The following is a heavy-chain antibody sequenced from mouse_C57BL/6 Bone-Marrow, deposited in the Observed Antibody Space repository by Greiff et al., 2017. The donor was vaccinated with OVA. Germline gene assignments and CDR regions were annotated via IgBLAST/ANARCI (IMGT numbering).Heavy chain of an antibody. CDR3: ARLGDYGFPDY. D-gene: IGHD2-4*01. CDR1: GFTFTDYY. V-gene: IGHV7-3*01. Sequence: EVHLVESGGGLVQPGGSLSLSCAASGFTFTDYYMSWVRQPPGKALEWLGFIRNKANGYTTEYSASVKGRFTISRDNSQSILYLQMNALRAEDSATYYCARLGDYGFPDYWGQGTTLTVSS. CDR2: IRNKANGYTT. J-gene: IGHJ2*01.